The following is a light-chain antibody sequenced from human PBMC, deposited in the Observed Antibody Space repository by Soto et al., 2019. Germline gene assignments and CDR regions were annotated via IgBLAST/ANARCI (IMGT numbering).Light chain of an antibody. CDR1: QSVSSY. J-gene: IGKJ1*01. V-gene: IGKV3-11*01. Sequence: EIVLTQSPAPLSLSPGERATLSCRASQSVSSYLAWYQQKPGQAPRLLIYDASNRATGIPARFSGSGSGTDFTLTISSLEPEDFAVYYWQQRSNWPRGTFGQGTKVEIK. CDR3: QQRSNWPRGT. CDR2: DAS.